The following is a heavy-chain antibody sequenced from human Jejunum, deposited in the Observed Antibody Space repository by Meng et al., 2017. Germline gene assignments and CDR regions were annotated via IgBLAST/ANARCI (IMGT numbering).Heavy chain of an antibody. J-gene: IGHJ4*02. D-gene: IGHD6-6*01. CDR1: GNSFTNNA. CDR3: ARANVPRPYDS. CDR2: INTNTGNP. Sequence: QVQLVQSGSELKKPGASVKVSCKASGNSFTNNAINWVRQAPGQGLEWMGWINTNTGNPTYAQGFTGRFVFSLDTSVSTAYLQISILKAEDTAVYYCARANVPRPYDSWGQGTLVTVSS. V-gene: IGHV7-4-1*02.